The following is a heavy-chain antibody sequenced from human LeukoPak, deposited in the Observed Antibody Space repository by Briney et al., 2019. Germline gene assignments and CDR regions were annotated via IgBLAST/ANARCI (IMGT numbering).Heavy chain of an antibody. CDR2: ISGSGGGT. J-gene: IGHJ4*02. D-gene: IGHD6-13*01. V-gene: IGHV3-23*01. CDR1: GFTFSTYA. Sequence: GGSLRLSCAASGFTFSTYAMSWVRQAPGKGLAWVSTISGSGGGTYYANSAKGRFTISRDNSKSTLYLHMNSLRAEDTAVYYCAKDIVAATANFDSWGQGTLVTVSS. CDR3: AKDIVAATANFDS.